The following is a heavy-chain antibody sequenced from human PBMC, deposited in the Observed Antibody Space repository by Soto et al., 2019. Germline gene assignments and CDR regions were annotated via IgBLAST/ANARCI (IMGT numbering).Heavy chain of an antibody. J-gene: IGHJ4*02. CDR2: ISYSGST. V-gene: IGHV4-30-4*01. CDR3: PTRGTPATGLSYFDS. D-gene: IGHD1-1*01. Sequence: SSETLSLTCTVSGGSISSGNYYWSWIRQPPGKGLEWIGFISYSGSTYYSLSLKSRVTISVDTSKNQFSLNLSFVTAADTALYYCPTRGTPATGLSYFDSWGQGTLVTVPS. CDR1: GGSISSGNYY.